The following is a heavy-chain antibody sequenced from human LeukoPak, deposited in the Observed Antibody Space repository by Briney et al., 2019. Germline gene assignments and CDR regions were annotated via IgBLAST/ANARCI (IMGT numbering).Heavy chain of an antibody. J-gene: IGHJ6*03. CDR1: GFTFSSYS. Sequence: PGGSLRLSCAASGFTFSSYSMNWVRQAPGKGLEWVSAISSSSSYIYFADSVKGRFTISRDNAKNSLYLQMNSLRAEDTAMYYCARDSLDYYDSRGYAYYYYMDVWGKGTTVTVSS. CDR2: ISSSSSYI. CDR3: ARDSLDYYDSRGYAYYYYMDV. D-gene: IGHD3-22*01. V-gene: IGHV3-21*01.